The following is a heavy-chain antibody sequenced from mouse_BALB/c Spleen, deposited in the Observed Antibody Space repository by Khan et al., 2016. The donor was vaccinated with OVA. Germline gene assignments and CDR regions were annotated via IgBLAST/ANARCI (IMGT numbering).Heavy chain of an antibody. Sequence: EVQLQESGPGLVKPSQSLSLTCTVTGYSITSDYAWNWLRQFPGNKLEWMGYISYSGRTSYNPSLTSRIPITRDTSKNQFFLQLNSVTTEDTATYYCARSVTITTVVATDFDYWGQGTTLTVSS. CDR3: ARSVTITTVVATDFDY. CDR1: GYSITSDYA. D-gene: IGHD1-1*01. CDR2: ISYSGRT. J-gene: IGHJ2*01. V-gene: IGHV3-2*02.